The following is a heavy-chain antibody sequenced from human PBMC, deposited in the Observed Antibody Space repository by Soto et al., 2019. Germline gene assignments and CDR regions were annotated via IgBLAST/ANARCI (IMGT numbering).Heavy chain of an antibody. D-gene: IGHD3-22*01. CDR1: GXTFSSYA. CDR3: AKQGSSGYPSGAFDI. V-gene: IGHV3-23*01. J-gene: IGHJ3*02. Sequence: GSLRLSCAASGXTFSSYAMSWVRQAPGKGLEWVSSISGSGGSTYYADSVNCRFTISRDNSKNTLYLQMNRMRAEDTAVYYCAKQGSSGYPSGAFDIWGQGTMVTVS. CDR2: ISGSGGST.